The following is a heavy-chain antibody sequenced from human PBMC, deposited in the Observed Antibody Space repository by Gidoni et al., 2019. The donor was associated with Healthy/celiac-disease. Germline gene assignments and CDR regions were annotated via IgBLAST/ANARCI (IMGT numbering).Heavy chain of an antibody. J-gene: IGHJ6*02. CDR3: ARDTIFGVVIPTSYGMDV. V-gene: IGHV3-7*04. Sequence: EVQLVESGGGLVQPGGSLRLSCAASGFPFSSSWMSWVRQAPGKGLEWVANIKQDGSEKYYVDSVKGRFTISRDNAKNSLYLQMNSLRAEDTAVYYCARDTIFGVVIPTSYGMDVWGQGTTVTVSS. D-gene: IGHD3-3*01. CDR1: GFPFSSSW. CDR2: IKQDGSEK.